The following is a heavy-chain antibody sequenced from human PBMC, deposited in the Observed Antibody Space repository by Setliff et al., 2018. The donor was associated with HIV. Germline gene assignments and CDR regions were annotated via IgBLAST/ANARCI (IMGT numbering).Heavy chain of an antibody. V-gene: IGHV4-38-2*02. Sequence: SETLSLTCAVSGYSISSGYYWGWIRQPPGKGLEWIGSIYHSGSTYYNPSLKSRVTISVDTSKTQFSLKLASVTAADTAVFYCARELGHYYYYMDVWGKGTTVTVSS. CDR3: ARELGHYYYYMDV. CDR1: GYSISSGYY. D-gene: IGHD7-27*01. J-gene: IGHJ6*03. CDR2: IYHSGST.